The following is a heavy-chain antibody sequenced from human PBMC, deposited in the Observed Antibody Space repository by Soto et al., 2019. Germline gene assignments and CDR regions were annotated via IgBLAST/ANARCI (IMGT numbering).Heavy chain of an antibody. CDR2: IHSGDSNA. Sequence: GESLKISYKGSGYSLSTYSMGWVLQMHGKGLEWMGNIHSGDSNARYSPSFQGQVTISVDKSISTAYLQWNSLKASDTALYYCATWRSRHRFDYWAQGTLVTVSS. D-gene: IGHD6-19*01. V-gene: IGHV5-51*01. CDR3: ATWRSRHRFDY. J-gene: IGHJ4*02. CDR1: GYSLSTYS.